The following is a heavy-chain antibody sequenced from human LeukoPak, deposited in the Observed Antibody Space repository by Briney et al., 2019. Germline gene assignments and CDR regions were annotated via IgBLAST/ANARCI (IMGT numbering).Heavy chain of an antibody. Sequence: PGGSLRLSCAASGFTFSSYGLHWVRQAPGKGLEWVAVIWYGGSNKYYADSVKGRFTVSRDNSKNTLYLQMNSLRAEDTAVYYCAKDPYSSGWYPHYYYMDVWGKGTTVTVSS. CDR1: GFTFSSYG. V-gene: IGHV3-33*06. D-gene: IGHD6-19*01. J-gene: IGHJ6*03. CDR2: IWYGGSNK. CDR3: AKDPYSSGWYPHYYYMDV.